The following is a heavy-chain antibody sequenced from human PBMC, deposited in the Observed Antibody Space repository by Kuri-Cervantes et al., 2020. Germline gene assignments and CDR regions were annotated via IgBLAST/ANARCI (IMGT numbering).Heavy chain of an antibody. D-gene: IGHD5-24*01. CDR1: GFTFSSYS. CDR3: AKQRWLQLCDY. CDR2: ISSSSSYI. Sequence: GKSLKISCAASGFTFSSYSMNWVRQAPGEGLEWVSSISSSSSYIYYADSVKGRFTISRDNSKNTLYLQMNSLRAEDTAVYYCAKQRWLQLCDYWGQGTLVTVSS. V-gene: IGHV3-21*04. J-gene: IGHJ4*02.